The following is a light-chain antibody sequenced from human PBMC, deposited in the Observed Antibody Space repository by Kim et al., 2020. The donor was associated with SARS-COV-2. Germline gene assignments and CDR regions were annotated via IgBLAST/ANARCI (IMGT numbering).Light chain of an antibody. CDR1: TSDVGGYNF. Sequence: KSVTISCTGTTSDVGGYNFVSWYQQHPGKAPKLMIYEVSKRPSGVPDRFSGSKSGNTASLTVSGLRAEDESDYYCSSYAGSNTLVFGGGTQLTVL. J-gene: IGLJ2*01. CDR2: EVS. V-gene: IGLV2-8*01. CDR3: SSYAGSNTLV.